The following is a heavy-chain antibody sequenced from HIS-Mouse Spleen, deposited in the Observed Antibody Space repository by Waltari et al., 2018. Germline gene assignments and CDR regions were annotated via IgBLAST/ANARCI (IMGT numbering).Heavy chain of an antibody. CDR2: IYYSGCT. V-gene: IGHV4-39*07. Sequence: QLQLQESGPGLVKPSETLSLTCTVSGGSISSSSYYWGWIRQPPGKGLEWIGIIYYSGCTYYNPALKSRVTISVDTSKNQFSLKLSSVTAADTAVYYCAREIPYSSSWYDWYFDLWGRGTLVTVSS. J-gene: IGHJ2*01. D-gene: IGHD6-13*01. CDR1: GGSISSSSYY. CDR3: AREIPYSSSWYDWYFDL.